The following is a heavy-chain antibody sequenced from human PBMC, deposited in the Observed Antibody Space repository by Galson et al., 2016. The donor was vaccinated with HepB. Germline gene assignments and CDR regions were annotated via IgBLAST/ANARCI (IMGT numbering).Heavy chain of an antibody. CDR2: IYYSGST. CDR3: ARGQIRWFDP. J-gene: IGHJ5*02. V-gene: IGHV4-30-2*01. Sequence: TLSLTCAVSGGSLSSGSHSWSWIRQPPGKGLEFIGYIYYSGSTYYNPSLKSRVTISIDRSKNQFSLKLSSVTAADTAVYYCARGQIRWFDPWGQGALVTVSS. CDR1: GGSLSSGSHS.